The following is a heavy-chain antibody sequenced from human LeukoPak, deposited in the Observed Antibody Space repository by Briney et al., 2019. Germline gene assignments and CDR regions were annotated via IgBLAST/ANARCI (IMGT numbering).Heavy chain of an antibody. V-gene: IGHV4-59*08. D-gene: IGHD3-22*01. Sequence: PSETLSLTCNVSGGSITSYYWNWIRQPPGKGLEWIGYIYYTGSTNFNPSLKSRLTISLDTSKRQFSLKLSSVTAADTAIYYGASSYFYDGNRYFDYWGQGALVTVSS. CDR2: IYYTGST. J-gene: IGHJ4*02. CDR3: ASSYFYDGNRYFDY. CDR1: GGSITSYY.